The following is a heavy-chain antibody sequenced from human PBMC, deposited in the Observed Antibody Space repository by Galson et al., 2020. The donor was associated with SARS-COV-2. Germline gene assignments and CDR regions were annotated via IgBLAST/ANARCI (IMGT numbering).Heavy chain of an antibody. CDR2: ISTSSNYI. CDR1: GFTFSIYG. J-gene: IGHJ6*02. D-gene: IGHD3-10*02. V-gene: IGHV3-21*01. Sequence: SCAVSGFTFSIYGMSWVRQAPGKGLEWVSSISTSSNYIYYADSVKGRFTISRDNAKNSLYLQMNSLTAEDTALYYCARDASWAMFAMDVCGQGTTATVS. CDR3: ARDASWAMFAMDV.